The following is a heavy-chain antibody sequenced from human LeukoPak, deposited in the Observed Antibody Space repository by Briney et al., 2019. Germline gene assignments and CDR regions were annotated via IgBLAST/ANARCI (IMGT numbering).Heavy chain of an antibody. CDR1: GFTFSTYW. CDR2: IKQDGSEK. V-gene: IGHV3-7*01. Sequence: GGSLRLSCAASGFTFSTYWMNWVRQAPGKGLEWVANIKQDGSEKYYVDSVKGRFTISRDNSKNTLYLQMNSLRAEDTAVYYCARESTNNWFDPWGQGTLVTVSS. J-gene: IGHJ5*02. CDR3: ARESTNNWFDP. D-gene: IGHD5/OR15-5a*01.